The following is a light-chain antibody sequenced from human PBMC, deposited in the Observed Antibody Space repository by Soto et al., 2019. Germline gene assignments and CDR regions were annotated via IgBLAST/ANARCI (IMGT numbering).Light chain of an antibody. J-gene: IGKJ1*01. CDR1: QGVSTW. Sequence: IQLTQSPSTLSGSVGDRVTITCRASQGVSTWLAWYQQRPSQAPKLLVYEASKLQSGVPSRFSASGSVREFTLTISSLQPEDSATYYCQQYYDFRTFGQGTKVEI. CDR3: QQYYDFRT. V-gene: IGKV1-5*03. CDR2: EAS.